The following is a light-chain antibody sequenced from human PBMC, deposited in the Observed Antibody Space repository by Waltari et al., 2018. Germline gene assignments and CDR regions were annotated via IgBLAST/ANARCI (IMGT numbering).Light chain of an antibody. CDR2: SAS. CDR3: LQHSTYPPT. CDR1: QDIGSD. V-gene: IGKV1-17*01. J-gene: IGKJ2*01. Sequence: DIQMTQSPASLSASMGDRVPITCRASQDIGSDLGWYQQKPGKAPKRLIYSASNLQSGVPSRFSGSGSGTEFALTISSLQPEDFATYYCLQHSTYPPTFGQGTKLDIK.